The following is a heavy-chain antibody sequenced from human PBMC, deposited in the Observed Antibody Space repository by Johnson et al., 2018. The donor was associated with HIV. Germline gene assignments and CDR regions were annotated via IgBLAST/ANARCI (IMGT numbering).Heavy chain of an antibody. CDR2: ISYDGSNK. V-gene: IGHV3-30-3*01. D-gene: IGHD3-22*01. Sequence: QVHLVESGGGVVQPGRSLRLSCAASGFTFSSYAMHWVRQAPGKGLEWVAVISYDGSNKYYADSVKGRLTISRDNAKNSLYMEMNSLRAEDTALYYCARQHNYDSSGQGGGLDIWGQGTMVTVSS. CDR3: ARQHNYDSSGQGGGLDI. J-gene: IGHJ3*02. CDR1: GFTFSSYA.